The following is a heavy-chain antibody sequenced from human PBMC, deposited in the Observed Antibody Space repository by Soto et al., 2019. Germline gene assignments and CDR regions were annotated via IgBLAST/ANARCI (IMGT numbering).Heavy chain of an antibody. J-gene: IGHJ5*02. D-gene: IGHD1-1*01. Sequence: PSETLSLTCTVSGGSINSYYWTWIRQPAGKGLEWIGRIYSSGSTKYNPSLQSRVTMSLDTSKNQFSLRLTSVIAADPAVYSCARHLDNWDFNWFAPWGQGTLVTVSS. V-gene: IGHV4-4*07. CDR1: GGSINSYY. CDR3: ARHLDNWDFNWFAP. CDR2: IYSSGST.